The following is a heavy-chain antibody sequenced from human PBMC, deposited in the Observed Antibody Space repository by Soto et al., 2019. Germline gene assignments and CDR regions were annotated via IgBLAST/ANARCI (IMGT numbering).Heavy chain of an antibody. V-gene: IGHV4-30-4*01. CDR2: IYKSATT. D-gene: IGHD2-15*01. CDR3: ARGRYCLTGRCFPNWFDS. J-gene: IGHJ5*01. Sequence: PSETLSLTCSVSGDSISTFDYFWAWIRQPPGQALEYIGYIYKSATTYYNPSFESRVAISLDTSKSQFSLNVTSVTAADTVVYFCARGRYCLTGRCFPNWFDSWGQGTLVTVSS. CDR1: GDSISTFDYF.